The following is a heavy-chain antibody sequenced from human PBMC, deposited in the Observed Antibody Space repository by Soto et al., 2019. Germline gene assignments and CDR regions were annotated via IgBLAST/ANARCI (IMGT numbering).Heavy chain of an antibody. J-gene: IGHJ4*02. CDR1: GGSISSGGDS. CDR3: ARGHDANND. D-gene: IGHD2-8*01. V-gene: IGHV4-30-2*01. CDR2: IYHTGST. Sequence: QVQLQESGSGLVKPSQTLSLTCAVSGGSISSGGDSWSWIRQPPGTGLEGIGYIYHTGSTYYNPSLKSRVTISMDTSKNQFSLKLNSVTAADTAVYSCARGHDANNDWGQGTLVTVSS.